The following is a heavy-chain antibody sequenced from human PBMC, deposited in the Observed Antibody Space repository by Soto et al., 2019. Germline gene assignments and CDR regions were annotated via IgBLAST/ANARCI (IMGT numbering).Heavy chain of an antibody. D-gene: IGHD2-2*01. CDR1: GFTFSSYA. CDR2: ISGSGGST. V-gene: IGHV3-23*01. Sequence: PGGSLRLSCAASGFTFSSYAMSWVRQAPGKGLEWVSAISGSGGSTYYADSVKGRFTISRDNSKNTLYLQMNSLRAEDTAVYYCAKNRVWTRYCSSTSCLNWFDPWGQGTLGTVS. CDR3: AKNRVWTRYCSSTSCLNWFDP. J-gene: IGHJ5*02.